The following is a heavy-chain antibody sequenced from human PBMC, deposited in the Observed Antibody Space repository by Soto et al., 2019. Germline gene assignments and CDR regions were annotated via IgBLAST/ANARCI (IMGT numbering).Heavy chain of an antibody. V-gene: IGHV3-7*01. CDR3: AREGYSYVYVYYYYMDV. J-gene: IGHJ6*03. D-gene: IGHD5-18*01. CDR2: IKQDGSEK. CDR1: GFTFSSYW. Sequence: GGSLRLSCAASGFTFSSYWMSWVGQAPGKGLEWVANIKQDGSEKYYVDSVKGRFTISRDNAKNSLYLQMNSLRAEDTAVYYCAREGYSYVYVYYYYMDVWGKGTTVTVSS.